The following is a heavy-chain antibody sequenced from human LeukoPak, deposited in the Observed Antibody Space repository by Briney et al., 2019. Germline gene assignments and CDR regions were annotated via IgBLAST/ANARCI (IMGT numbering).Heavy chain of an antibody. Sequence: GGSLRLSCVASGFTFSNYAMSWVRQAPGKGLELVSGIYGSDDKTVYGDAVEGRFTISRDNSKNTLYLQMNSLRADDTAVYYCAKTQGYYDAWGQGALVTVSS. D-gene: IGHD2-15*01. V-gene: IGHV3-23*01. CDR3: AKTQGYYDA. J-gene: IGHJ5*02. CDR1: GFTFSNYA. CDR2: IYGSDDKT.